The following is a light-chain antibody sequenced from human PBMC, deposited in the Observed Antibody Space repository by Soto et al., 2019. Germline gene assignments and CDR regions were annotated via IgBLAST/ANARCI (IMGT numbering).Light chain of an antibody. V-gene: IGKV1-5*03. CDR2: KAS. CDR1: QSVSSW. Sequence: DIQMTQSPSTLSASVGDRVTITCRASQSVSSWLAWYQQKPGKAPNLLVYKASSLESGVPSRFGGSGSATEFTLTISSLQPDDFATYYCQQYNSYPLTFGGGTKVETK. CDR3: QQYNSYPLT. J-gene: IGKJ4*01.